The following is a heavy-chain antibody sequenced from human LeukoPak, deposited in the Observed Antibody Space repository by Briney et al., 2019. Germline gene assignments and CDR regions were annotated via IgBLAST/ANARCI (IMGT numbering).Heavy chain of an antibody. CDR3: ARQREAYYYYMDV. CDR1: GGSISSSSYY. Sequence: SETLSLTCTASGGSISSSSYYWGWIRQPPGKGLVWIGSIYYSGSTYYNPSLKSRVTISADTSKNQFSLKLSSVTAADTAVYYCARQREAYYYYMDVWGKGTTVTVSS. V-gene: IGHV4-39*01. CDR2: IYYSGST. J-gene: IGHJ6*03. D-gene: IGHD1-26*01.